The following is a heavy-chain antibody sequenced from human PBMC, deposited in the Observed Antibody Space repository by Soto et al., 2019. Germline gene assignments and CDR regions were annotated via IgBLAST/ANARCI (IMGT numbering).Heavy chain of an antibody. CDR2: ISSSGSTI. CDR3: ARGEVDFWSGYSIHYYYYYMYA. V-gene: IGHV3-11*04. Sequence: SLRLSCAASGFTFSDYYMSWIRQAPGKGLERVSYISSSGSTIYYADSVKGRFTISSDNAKNTLYLQMNSLRAEDTAVYYCARGEVDFWSGYSIHYYYYYMYAWGQGTTLAISS. CDR1: GFTFSDYY. D-gene: IGHD3-3*01. J-gene: IGHJ6*03.